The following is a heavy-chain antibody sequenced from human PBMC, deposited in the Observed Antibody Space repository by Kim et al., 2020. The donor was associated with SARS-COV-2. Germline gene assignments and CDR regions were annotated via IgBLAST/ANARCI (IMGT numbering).Heavy chain of an antibody. CDR1: GFTFSRRA. V-gene: IGHV3-23*05. CDR2: VNNNNNP. Sequence: GGSLRLSCAASGFTFSRRAMSWVRQVPGKGLEWIASVNNNNNPYYADSVKGRFTVSRDITKDTLYQQMNSLRADDTALYYCAKDHPSSGWPTFDSWGQGTLVAVSS. CDR3: AKDHPSSGWPTFDS. J-gene: IGHJ4*02. D-gene: IGHD6-19*01.